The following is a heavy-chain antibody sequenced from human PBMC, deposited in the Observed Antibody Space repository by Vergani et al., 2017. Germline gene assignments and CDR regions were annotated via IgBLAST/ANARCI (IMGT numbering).Heavy chain of an antibody. CDR3: ARVDTQVPATSHFYYMDV. CDR2: IYYSGSN. Sequence: QVQLQESGPGLVKPSQTLSLTCTLSGRSISSSSHFWGWLRQTPGKGLEWIGSIYYSGSNYYNPSLKSRVSISVDTSKNQFSMKLSSVTAADSAVYYCARVDTQVPATSHFYYMDVWGKGTTVVVSS. D-gene: IGHD6-25*01. J-gene: IGHJ6*03. CDR1: GRSISSSSHF. V-gene: IGHV4-39*01.